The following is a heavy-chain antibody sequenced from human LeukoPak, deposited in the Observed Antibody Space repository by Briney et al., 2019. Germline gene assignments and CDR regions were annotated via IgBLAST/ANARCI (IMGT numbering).Heavy chain of an antibody. Sequence: ASVKVSCKASGYTFTCYYMHWVRQAPGQGLEWMGWINPNSGGTNYAQKFQGRVTMTRDTSISTAYMELSRLRSDDTAVYYCARAGARGYSYGDYYCYYMDVSGEGTTVTVSS. CDR2: INPNSGGT. J-gene: IGHJ6*03. CDR1: GYTFTCYY. D-gene: IGHD5-18*01. CDR3: ARAGARGYSYGDYYCYYMDV. V-gene: IGHV1-2*02.